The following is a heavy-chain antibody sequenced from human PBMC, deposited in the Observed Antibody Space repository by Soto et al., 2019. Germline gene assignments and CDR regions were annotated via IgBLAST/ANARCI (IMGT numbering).Heavy chain of an antibody. CDR1: GFTFSSYG. CDR2: ISYDGSNK. Sequence: QVQLVESGGGVVQPGRSLRLSCAASGFTFSSYGMHWVRLAPGKGLEWVAVISYDGSNKYYADSVKGRFTISRDNSKNTLYLQMNSLRAEDTAVYYCAKDENGYSYYYGMDVWGQGTTVTVSS. D-gene: IGHD6-13*01. J-gene: IGHJ6*02. CDR3: AKDENGYSYYYGMDV. V-gene: IGHV3-30*18.